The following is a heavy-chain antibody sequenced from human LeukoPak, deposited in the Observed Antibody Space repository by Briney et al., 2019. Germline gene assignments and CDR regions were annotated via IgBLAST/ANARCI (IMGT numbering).Heavy chain of an antibody. Sequence: SETLSLTCTVSGGSISSSTYYWGWIRQPPGKGFEWIWNMHKSGVTSYNPSLKSRVTISIDTSTNQFSLKPSSVTAADTAVYYCARELTGSSSSWYAFDYWGQGTLSPSPQ. CDR2: MHKSGVT. V-gene: IGHV4-39*02. D-gene: IGHD6-13*01. CDR1: GGSISSSTYY. J-gene: IGHJ4*02. CDR3: ARELTGSSSSWYAFDY.